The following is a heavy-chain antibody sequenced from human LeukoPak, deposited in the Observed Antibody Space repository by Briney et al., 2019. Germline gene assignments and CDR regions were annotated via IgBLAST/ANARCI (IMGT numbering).Heavy chain of an antibody. CDR3: ARSYYDNSGYYRH. D-gene: IGHD3-22*01. Sequence: KPGGSLRLSCVTSGFTFNLYTMNWVRQAPGKGLEWVSSITRSPSPMYYADSVKGRFTISRDNARNSLYLQMNSLRDEDTAVYYCARSYYDNSGYYRHWGQGTLVSVSS. V-gene: IGHV3-21*01. CDR2: ITRSPSPM. CDR1: GFTFNLYT. J-gene: IGHJ1*01.